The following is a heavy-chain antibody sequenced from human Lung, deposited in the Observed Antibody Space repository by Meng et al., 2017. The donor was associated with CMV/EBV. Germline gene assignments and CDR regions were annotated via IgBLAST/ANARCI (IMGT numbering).Heavy chain of an antibody. Sequence: EAQLVESGGALVQPGGSLRLSCSASGFIFRNYWMNWVRQAPGKGLEWVAIISQDGSDQYYAHSVKGRFTISRDNARNSLHFQMFSLRAEDTAVYYCSTTAFNHRDNPGDYWGQGTLVTVSS. J-gene: IGHJ4*02. D-gene: IGHD1-14*01. CDR3: STTAFNHRDNPGDY. V-gene: IGHV3-7*01. CDR2: ISQDGSDQ. CDR1: GFIFRNYW.